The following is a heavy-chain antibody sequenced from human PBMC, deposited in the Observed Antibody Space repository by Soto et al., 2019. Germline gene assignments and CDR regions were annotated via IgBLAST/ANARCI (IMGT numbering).Heavy chain of an antibody. CDR2: ISYDGSNK. V-gene: IGHV3-30*18. CDR3: AKDAPYYYDSSGYYGPFDY. J-gene: IGHJ4*02. Sequence: PGGSLRLSCAAPGFTFSSYGIHWVRQAPGKGLEWVALISYDGSNKYYADSVKGRFTISRDNSKNTLYLQMNSLRAEDTAMYYCAKDAPYYYDSSGYYGPFDYWGQGTLVTVSS. D-gene: IGHD3-22*01. CDR1: GFTFSSYG.